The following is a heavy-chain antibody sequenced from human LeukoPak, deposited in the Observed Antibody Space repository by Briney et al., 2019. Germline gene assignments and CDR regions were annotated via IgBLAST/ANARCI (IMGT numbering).Heavy chain of an antibody. CDR1: GFTFSSHA. V-gene: IGHV3-23*01. CDR2: ISGSGGST. Sequence: GGSLRLSCAASGFTFSSHAMSWVRHPPGRGLEWVSAISGSGGSTYYADRVKGRFTISRDNSKNTLYLQMNSLRAEDTAVYYCAKDLDYYYGMDVWGQGTTVTVSS. CDR3: AKDLDYYYGMDV. J-gene: IGHJ6*02.